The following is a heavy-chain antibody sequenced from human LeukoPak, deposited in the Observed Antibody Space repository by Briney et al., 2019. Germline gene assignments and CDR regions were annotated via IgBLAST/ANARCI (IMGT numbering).Heavy chain of an antibody. CDR2: ISSSGSTI. CDR1: GFTFSDYY. CDR3: AKDDILTGYQTLDY. Sequence: PGGSLRLSCAASGFTFSDYYMSWIRQAPGKGLEWVSYISSSGSTIYYADSVKGRFTISRDNSKNTLYLQMNSLRAEDTAVYYCAKDDILTGYQTLDYWGQGTLVTVSS. V-gene: IGHV3-11*01. D-gene: IGHD3-9*01. J-gene: IGHJ4*02.